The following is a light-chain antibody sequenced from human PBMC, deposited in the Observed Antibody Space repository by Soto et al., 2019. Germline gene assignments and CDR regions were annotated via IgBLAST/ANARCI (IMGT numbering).Light chain of an antibody. Sequence: QSVLTQPRSVSGSPGQSVTISCTGTSSDVGGYNYVSWYQQHPGKAPKLMIYDVSKRPSGVPDRFSGSKSGNTASLTISGLQDEDEADYYCCSYAGSYTSWVFGGGTKLTVL. CDR3: CSYAGSYTSWV. CDR2: DVS. CDR1: SSDVGGYNY. V-gene: IGLV2-11*01. J-gene: IGLJ3*02.